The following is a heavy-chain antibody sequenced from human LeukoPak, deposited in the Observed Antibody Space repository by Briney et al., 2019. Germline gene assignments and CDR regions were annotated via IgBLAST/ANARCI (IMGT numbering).Heavy chain of an antibody. CDR2: ISSSSSYI. CDR3: ARSPGRRGNFDY. D-gene: IGHD2-15*01. J-gene: IGHJ4*02. V-gene: IGHV3-21*01. CDR1: GFTFSSYS. Sequence: PGGSLRLSCAASGFTFSSYSMNWVRQAPGKGLEWVSSISSSSSYIYYADSVKGRFTISRDNAKNSLYLQMNSLRAEDTAVYYCARSPGRRGNFDYWGQGTLVTVSS.